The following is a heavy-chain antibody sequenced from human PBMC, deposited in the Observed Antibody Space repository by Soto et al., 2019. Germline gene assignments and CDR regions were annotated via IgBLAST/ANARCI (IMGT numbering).Heavy chain of an antibody. CDR2: ISAYNGNT. D-gene: IGHD2-15*01. CDR1: GNTFTSYG. J-gene: IGHJ5*02. V-gene: IGHV1-18*01. Sequence: ASVKVSCKASGNTFTSYGISWVRQAPGQGLEWMGWISAYNGNTNYAQKLQGRVTMTTDTSTSTAYMELRSLRSDDTAVYYCARGQVVAATLPTADYNWFDPWGQGTLVTVSS. CDR3: ARGQVVAATLPTADYNWFDP.